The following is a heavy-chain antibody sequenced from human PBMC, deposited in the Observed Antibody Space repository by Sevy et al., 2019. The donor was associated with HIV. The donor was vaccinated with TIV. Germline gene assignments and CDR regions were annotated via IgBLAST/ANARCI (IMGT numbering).Heavy chain of an antibody. V-gene: IGHV4-31*03. CDR1: GGSISNGGYY. Sequence: SETLSLTCTVSGGSISNGGYYWSWIRQHPGKGLEWIGYIYYSGSTYYNPSLKSRVTISLDTSKNQFSLKLSSATAADTAVYYCAKLYDSSGYYPDYWGQGTLVTVSS. CDR2: IYYSGST. D-gene: IGHD3-22*01. CDR3: AKLYDSSGYYPDY. J-gene: IGHJ4*02.